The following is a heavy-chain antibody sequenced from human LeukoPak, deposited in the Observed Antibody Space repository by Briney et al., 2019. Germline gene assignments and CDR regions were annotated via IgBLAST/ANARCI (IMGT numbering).Heavy chain of an antibody. V-gene: IGHV1-46*01. CDR2: INPSGGST. J-gene: IGHJ4*02. CDR1: GYTFTSYY. CDR3: ARAARGNPKTTAFDY. Sequence: GASVKVSCKASGYTFTSYYMHWVRQAPGQGLEWMGIINPSGGSTSYAQKFQGRVTMTTDTSTSTAYMELRSLRSDDTAEYYCARAARGNPKTTAFDYWGQGTLVTVSS. D-gene: IGHD4-11*01.